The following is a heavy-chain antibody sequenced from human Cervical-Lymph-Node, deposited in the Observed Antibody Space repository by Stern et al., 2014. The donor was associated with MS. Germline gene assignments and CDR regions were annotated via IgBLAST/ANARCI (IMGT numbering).Heavy chain of an antibody. Sequence: QVQLQDSGPGLVKPSETLSLTCTVSGGSISSYYWRWIRQPPGKGLECIGYIYYSGSPNYNPSLKSRVTISVDTSKNQFSLKLSSVTAADTAVYYCARGYGGNPIDYWGQGTLVTVSS. J-gene: IGHJ4*02. CDR3: ARGYGGNPIDY. CDR2: IYYSGSP. V-gene: IGHV4-59*01. D-gene: IGHD4-23*01. CDR1: GGSISSYY.